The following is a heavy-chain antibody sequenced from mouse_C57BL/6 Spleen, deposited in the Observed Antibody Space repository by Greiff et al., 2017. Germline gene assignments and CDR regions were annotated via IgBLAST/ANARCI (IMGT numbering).Heavy chain of an antibody. CDR1: GFTFSDYG. CDR2: ISSGSSTI. V-gene: IGHV5-17*01. Sequence: EVKLEESGGGLVKPGGSLKLSCEASGFTFSDYGMHWVRQAPEKGLEWVAYISSGSSTIYYADTVKGRFTISRDNAKNTLFLQMTSLRAEDTAMYYCARQDYDYLYFDYWGQGTTLTVSS. D-gene: IGHD2-4*01. J-gene: IGHJ2*01. CDR3: ARQDYDYLYFDY.